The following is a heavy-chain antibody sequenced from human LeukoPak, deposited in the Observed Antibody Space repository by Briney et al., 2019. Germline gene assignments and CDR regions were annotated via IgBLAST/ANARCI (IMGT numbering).Heavy chain of an antibody. J-gene: IGHJ4*02. Sequence: HPGGSLRLSCAASGFTFSSYWMHWVRQAPGKGLVWVSRINSDGSSTSYADSVKGRFTISRDNSKSTVYLQMNSLRADDTAVYYCAKERQTGDYFTSDFWGQGTLVTVSS. CDR3: AKERQTGDYFTSDF. D-gene: IGHD4-17*01. V-gene: IGHV3-74*01. CDR1: GFTFSSYW. CDR2: INSDGSST.